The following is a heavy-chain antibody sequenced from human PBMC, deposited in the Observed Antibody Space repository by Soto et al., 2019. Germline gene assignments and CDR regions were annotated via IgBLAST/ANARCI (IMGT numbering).Heavy chain of an antibody. J-gene: IGHJ5*02. Sequence: PSETLSLTCTVSGGSISSDANFWSWIRQLPGRGLEWIGYISCTGRTYYTPSLNSRLTISLDTSKNLFSLRLSAVTAADTAVYFCAGGSFSSSSSWFDPWGRGXLVTVYS. CDR3: AGGSFSSSSSWFDP. CDR1: GGSISSDANF. D-gene: IGHD6-6*01. CDR2: ISCTGRT. V-gene: IGHV4-31*03.